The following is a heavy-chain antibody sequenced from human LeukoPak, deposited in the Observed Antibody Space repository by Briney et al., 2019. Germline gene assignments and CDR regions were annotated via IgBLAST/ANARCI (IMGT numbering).Heavy chain of an antibody. V-gene: IGHV3-15*01. Sequence: GGSLRLSCAVSEFPFSKAWMSWVRQAPGKGLEWVGRIKSKTDGGTTDYAAPVKGRFTISRDDSKNTLYLQMNSLKTEDTAVYYCTRDPAYCSSTNCYTQTYYFDYWGQGTLVTVSS. CDR3: TRDPAYCSSTNCYTQTYYFDY. CDR2: IKSKTDGGTT. J-gene: IGHJ4*02. CDR1: EFPFSKAW. D-gene: IGHD2-2*02.